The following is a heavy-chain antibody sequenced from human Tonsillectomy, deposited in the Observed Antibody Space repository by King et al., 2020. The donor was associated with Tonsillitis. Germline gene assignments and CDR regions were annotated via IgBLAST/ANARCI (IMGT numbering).Heavy chain of an antibody. V-gene: IGHV1-69*01. Sequence: QLVQSGAEVKKPGSSVKVSCKASGGTFGSYAISWVRQAPGQGLEWMGGIIPIFGTANYAQKFQGRVTITADESTTTTYMELSSLRSEDTAVYYCARGDLGFCSDGSCYYYYGLDVWGQGTTVTVSS. D-gene: IGHD2-15*01. J-gene: IGHJ6*02. CDR3: ARGDLGFCSDGSCYYYYGLDV. CDR1: GGTFGSYA. CDR2: IIPIFGTA.